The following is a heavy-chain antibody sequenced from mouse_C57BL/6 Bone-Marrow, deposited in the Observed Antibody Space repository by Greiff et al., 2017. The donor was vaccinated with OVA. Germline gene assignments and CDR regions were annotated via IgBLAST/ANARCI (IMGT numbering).Heavy chain of an antibody. CDR2: ISSGSSTI. CDR3: ARNYYGSSSPFAY. J-gene: IGHJ3*01. CDR1: GFTFSDYG. D-gene: IGHD1-1*01. Sequence: EVQRVESGGGLVKPGGSLKLSCAASGFTFSDYGMHWVRQAPEKGLEWVAYISSGSSTIYYADTVKGRFTISRDNAKNTLFLQMTSLRSEDTAMYYCARNYYGSSSPFAYWGQGTLVTVSA. V-gene: IGHV5-17*01.